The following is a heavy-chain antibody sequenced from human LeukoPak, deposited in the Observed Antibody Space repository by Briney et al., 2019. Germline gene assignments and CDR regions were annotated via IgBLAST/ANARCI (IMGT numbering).Heavy chain of an antibody. D-gene: IGHD5-12*01. J-gene: IGHJ4*02. CDR1: GFTFSSYA. Sequence: GGSLRLSCAASGFTFSSYAMSWVRQAPGKGLEWVSAISGSGGSTYYADSVKGRFTISRDNSKNTLYLQMNSLRAEDTAVYYCARPRCGSGYLFDYWGQGTLVTVSS. CDR3: ARPRCGSGYLFDY. V-gene: IGHV3-23*01. CDR2: ISGSGGST.